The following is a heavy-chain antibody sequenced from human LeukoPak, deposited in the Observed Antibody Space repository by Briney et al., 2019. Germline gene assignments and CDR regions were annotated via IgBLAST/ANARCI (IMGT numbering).Heavy chain of an antibody. Sequence: PGGSLRLSCAASGFTFSSYWMSWVRQAPEKGLEWVANIKQDGSEKYYVDSVEGRFTISRDNAKNSLYLQMNSLRAEDTAVYYCARAGDIVVVPAANNLGYWGQGTLVTVSS. D-gene: IGHD2-2*01. V-gene: IGHV3-7*03. J-gene: IGHJ4*02. CDR3: ARAGDIVVVPAANNLGY. CDR2: IKQDGSEK. CDR1: GFTFSSYW.